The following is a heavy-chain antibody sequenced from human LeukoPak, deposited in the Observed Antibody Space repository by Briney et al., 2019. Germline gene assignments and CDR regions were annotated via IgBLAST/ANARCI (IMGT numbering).Heavy chain of an antibody. D-gene: IGHD1-7*01. V-gene: IGHV1-69*05. CDR2: ITPIFGTA. CDR3: ARDWNYGSFDY. Sequence: GASVKVSCKASGGTFRSNAISWVRQAPGQGLEWMGGITPIFGTANYAQKLQGRVTMTTDTSTSTAYMELRSLRSDDTAVYYCARDWNYGSFDYWGQGTLVTVSS. CDR1: GGTFRSNA. J-gene: IGHJ4*02.